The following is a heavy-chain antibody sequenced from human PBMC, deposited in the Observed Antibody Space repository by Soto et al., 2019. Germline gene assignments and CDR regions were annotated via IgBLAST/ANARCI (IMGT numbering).Heavy chain of an antibody. V-gene: IGHV3-30*04. CDR3: ARGGTGERTDAFDI. CDR1: GFTFSSYA. CDR2: ISYDGSNK. Sequence: GGSLRLSCAASGFTFSSYAMHWVRQAPGKGLEWVAVISYDGSNKYYADSVKGRFTISRDNSKNTLYLQMNSLRAEDTAVYYCARGGTGERTDAFDIWGQGTMVTVSS. D-gene: IGHD7-27*01. J-gene: IGHJ3*02.